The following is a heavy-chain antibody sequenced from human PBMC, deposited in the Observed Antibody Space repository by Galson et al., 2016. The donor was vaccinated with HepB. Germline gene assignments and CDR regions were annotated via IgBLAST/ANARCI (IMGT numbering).Heavy chain of an antibody. D-gene: IGHD3-10*01. CDR2: IKQDGSEK. J-gene: IGHJ4*02. V-gene: IGHV3-7*01. Sequence: SLRLSCAASRFTFISSWMSWVRQAPGKGLEWVANIKQDGSEKYYVDSVKGRFTISRDNSKNTLYLQMNSLRTEDTAVYYCAKDPYYYGSGSYYFDYWGQGILVAVSS. CDR3: AKDPYYYGSGSYYFDY. CDR1: RFTFISSW.